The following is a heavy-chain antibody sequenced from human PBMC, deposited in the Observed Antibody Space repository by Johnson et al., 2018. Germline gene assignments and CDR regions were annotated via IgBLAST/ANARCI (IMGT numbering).Heavy chain of an antibody. D-gene: IGHD1-26*01. CDR3: AREGFVGGSTGAFDF. V-gene: IGHV4-61*01. Sequence: QVQLQESGPGLVKPSETLSLNCTVSGGSVSNGSYYWSWIRQPPGKGLEWLGYISYSGSTKYNPSLKSRVTIPVDTSKNQFSRRLTSVTASDTAGYYCAREGFVGGSTGAFDFWVQGTTVTVSS. J-gene: IGHJ6*02. CDR1: GGSVSNGSYY. CDR2: ISYSGST.